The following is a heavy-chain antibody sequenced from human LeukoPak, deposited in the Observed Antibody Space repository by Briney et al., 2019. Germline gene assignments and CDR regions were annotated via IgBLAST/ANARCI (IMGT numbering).Heavy chain of an antibody. D-gene: IGHD3-3*01. CDR3: ARDWSRGVFKPWYFDL. J-gene: IGHJ2*01. Sequence: SETLSLNFPVSGGSTRSGDPYCCSIRQPPGNGLPSIGYLYYSGSTYYNPSLKSRVTISVDTSKNQFSLKLSSVTAADTAVYYCARDWSRGVFKPWYFDLWGRATPVTVSS. V-gene: IGHV4-30-4*01. CDR2: LYYSGST. CDR1: GGSTRSGDPY.